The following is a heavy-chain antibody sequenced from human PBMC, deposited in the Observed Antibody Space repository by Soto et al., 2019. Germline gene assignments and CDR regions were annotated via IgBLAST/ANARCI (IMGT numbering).Heavy chain of an antibody. J-gene: IGHJ6*02. V-gene: IGHV1-2*04. D-gene: IGHD2-8*02. Sequence: ASVKVSCNASGYSFSDYHIHWERHVPGQGLERLGRINPKSAGTSSAEKYPGWVTMTRDTSISTAHKDLTKLRPVDTAGYLCAKGHSTVCSCGVCSFFYKHGLDDWGQGTTVTVSS. CDR2: INPKSAGT. CDR1: GYSFSDYH. CDR3: AKGHSTVCSCGVCSFFYKHGLDD.